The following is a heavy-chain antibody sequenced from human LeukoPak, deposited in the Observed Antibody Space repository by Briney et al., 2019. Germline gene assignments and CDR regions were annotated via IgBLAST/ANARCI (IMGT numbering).Heavy chain of an antibody. CDR1: GGSISSYY. V-gene: IGHV4-4*07. D-gene: IGHD6-19*01. CDR3: ARGIAVAGRSSHFDY. CDR2: IYTSGST. Sequence: PSETLSLTCTVSGGSISSYYWSWIRQPAGKGLEWTGRIYTSGSTNYNPSLKSRVTMSVDTSKNQFSLKLSSVTAADTAVYYCARGIAVAGRSSHFDYWGQGTLVTVSS. J-gene: IGHJ4*02.